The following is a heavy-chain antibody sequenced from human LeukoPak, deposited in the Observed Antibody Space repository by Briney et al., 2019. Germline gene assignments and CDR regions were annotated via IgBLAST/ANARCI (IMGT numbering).Heavy chain of an antibody. J-gene: IGHJ4*02. Sequence: SGTLSLTCAVSGGSISSSNWWSWVRQPPGKGLEWIGEIYHSGSTNYNPSLKSRVTISVDTSKNQFSLKLSSVTAADTAVYYCAGSRSSGYYYFDYWGQGTLVTVSS. CDR2: IYHSGST. CDR1: GGSISSSNW. D-gene: IGHD3-22*01. CDR3: AGSRSSGYYYFDY. V-gene: IGHV4-4*02.